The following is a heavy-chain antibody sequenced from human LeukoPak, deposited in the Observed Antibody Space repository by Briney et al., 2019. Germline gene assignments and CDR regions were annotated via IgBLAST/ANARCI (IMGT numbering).Heavy chain of an antibody. CDR2: INHSGST. V-gene: IGHV4-39*07. CDR1: GGSISGSSYY. D-gene: IGHD3-22*01. J-gene: IGHJ3*02. Sequence: SETLSLTCTVSGGSISGSSYYWSWIRQPPGKGLEWIGEINHSGSTNYNPSLKSRVTISVDTSKNQFSLKLSSVTAADTAVYFCARGPYSYDSSGAFDIWGQGTMVTVSS. CDR3: ARGPYSYDSSGAFDI.